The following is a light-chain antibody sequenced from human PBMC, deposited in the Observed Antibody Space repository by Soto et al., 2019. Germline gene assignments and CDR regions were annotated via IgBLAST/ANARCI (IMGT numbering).Light chain of an antibody. CDR2: DAS. J-gene: IGKJ5*01. CDR3: QQYHTSSIT. Sequence: DIQMSQCPSSLSACVGDRVTSHCRARQTISNWLAWYQQKPGKAPTLLIYDASTLERGVPSRFSGTGSGTEFTLSIDSLQPDDFATYYCQQYHTSSITFGQGTRLEIK. CDR1: QTISNW. V-gene: IGKV1-5*01.